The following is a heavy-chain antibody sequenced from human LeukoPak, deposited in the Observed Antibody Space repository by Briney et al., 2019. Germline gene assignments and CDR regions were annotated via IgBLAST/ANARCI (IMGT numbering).Heavy chain of an antibody. CDR2: IYYSGNT. J-gene: IGHJ6*02. V-gene: IGHV4-39*07. CDR3: ARADYYYYYYGMDV. Sequence: SETLSLTCTVSGGSISSEDFYWGWIRQPPGKGLEWIGSIYYSGNTYYSPSLKSRVTMSVDTSKNQFSLKLSSVTAADTAVYYCARADYYYYYYGMDVWGQGTTVTVSS. CDR1: GGSISSEDFY.